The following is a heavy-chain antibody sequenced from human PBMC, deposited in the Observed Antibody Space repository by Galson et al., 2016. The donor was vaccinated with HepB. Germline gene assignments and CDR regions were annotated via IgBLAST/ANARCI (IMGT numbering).Heavy chain of an antibody. Sequence: SLRLSCAASGFTFSGSTMHWVRQAPGKGLEWVGRIKSKADGETRDYAAAVKGRFTISRDDSKNTLSLQMNSLKSDDTAVYYCTTHEAYWGQGTLVTVSS. V-gene: IGHV3-15*01. CDR3: TTHEAY. J-gene: IGHJ4*02. CDR1: GFTFSGST. CDR2: IKSKADGETR.